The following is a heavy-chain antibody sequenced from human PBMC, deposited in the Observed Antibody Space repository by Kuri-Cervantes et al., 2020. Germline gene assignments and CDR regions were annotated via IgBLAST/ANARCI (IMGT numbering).Heavy chain of an antibody. Sequence: SETLSLTCTVSGGSISSYYWSWIRQPPGKGLEWIGYIYYSGSTNYNPSLKSRVTISVDTSKNQFSLKLTSVTAADTAVYYCARSGSRVTATHSLGYWGQGTLVTVSS. CDR1: GGSISSYY. V-gene: IGHV4-59*13. CDR2: IYYSGST. J-gene: IGHJ4*02. D-gene: IGHD2-21*02. CDR3: ARSGSRVTATHSLGY.